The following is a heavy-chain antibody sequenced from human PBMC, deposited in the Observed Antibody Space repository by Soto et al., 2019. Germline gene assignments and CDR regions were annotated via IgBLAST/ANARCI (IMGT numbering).Heavy chain of an antibody. CDR2: IIPILGIA. J-gene: IGHJ3*02. CDR3: ARGAVVVVVAATHDAFDI. V-gene: IGHV1-69*02. D-gene: IGHD2-15*01. CDR1: GGTFSSYT. Sequence: QVQLVQSGAEVKKPGSSVKVSCKASGGTFSSYTISWVRQAPGQGLEWMGRIIPILGIANYAQKFQGRATITADKSTSTAYLELSSLRSEETAVYYCARGAVVVVVAATHDAFDIWGQGTMVTVSS.